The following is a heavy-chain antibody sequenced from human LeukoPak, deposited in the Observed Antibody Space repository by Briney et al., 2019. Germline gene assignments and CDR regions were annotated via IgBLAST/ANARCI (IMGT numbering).Heavy chain of an antibody. CDR3: AREDYDSGGYYYAEYFQH. CDR2: IRYSGST. CDR1: SGSVSSGSYY. J-gene: IGHJ1*01. V-gene: IGHV4-61*01. D-gene: IGHD3-22*01. Sequence: SETLSLTCTVSSGSVSSGSYYWSWIRQPPGTGLEWIAYIRYSGSTDYNPSLKSRVTISVDTSKNQFSLKLSSVTAADTAVYYCAREDYDSGGYYYAEYFQHWGQGTLVTVSS.